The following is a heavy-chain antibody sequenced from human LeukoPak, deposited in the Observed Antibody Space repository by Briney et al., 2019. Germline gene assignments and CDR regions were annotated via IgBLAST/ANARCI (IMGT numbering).Heavy chain of an antibody. V-gene: IGHV5-51*01. CDR2: IYPGDSDT. J-gene: IGHJ6*03. Sequence: GESLKISCKGSGYSFTSYWIGWVRQMPGKGLEWMGIIYPGDSDTRYSPSFQGQVTISADKSISTAYLQWSSLEASDTAMYYCARGPSKYCSSTSCRKNYYYYYYMDVWGKGTTVTVSS. CDR3: ARGPSKYCSSTSCRKNYYYYYYMDV. CDR1: GYSFTSYW. D-gene: IGHD2-2*01.